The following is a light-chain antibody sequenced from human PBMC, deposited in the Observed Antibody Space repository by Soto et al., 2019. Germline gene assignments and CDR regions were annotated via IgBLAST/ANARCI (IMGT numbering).Light chain of an antibody. CDR2: AAS. J-gene: IGKJ4*01. CDR3: QKYLNWPLT. V-gene: IGKV3-15*01. Sequence: EIVMTQSPATLSVSPGERATLSCRASQSIRGNLAWYQQKPGQVPRLLIYAASTRATGIPARFSGSGSGTEFTLTISSLQSEDFAVYYCQKYLNWPLTFGGGTKAEIK. CDR1: QSIRGN.